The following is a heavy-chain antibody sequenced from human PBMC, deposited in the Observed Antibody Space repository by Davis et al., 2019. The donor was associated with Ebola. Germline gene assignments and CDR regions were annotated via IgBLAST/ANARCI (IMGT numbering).Heavy chain of an antibody. CDR2: IAYDGRYE. CDR1: GITFSRYA. J-gene: IGHJ4*02. V-gene: IGHV3-30*04. D-gene: IGHD3-16*01. CDR3: VRDYNDGIGRFDY. Sequence: GGSLRPSFALSGITFSRYAMHWVRQAPGKGPERVTDIAYDGRYEIYAESVKGRFTISRDNSKSTLYLQMNSLRLEDTAVYYCVRDYNDGIGRFDYWGQGTLVTVSS.